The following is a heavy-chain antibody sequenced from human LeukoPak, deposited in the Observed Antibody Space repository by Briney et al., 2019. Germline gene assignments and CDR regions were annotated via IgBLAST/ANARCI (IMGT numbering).Heavy chain of an antibody. CDR3: ARARYCSGGSCYLDY. CDR2: INPSGGST. V-gene: IGHV1-46*01. D-gene: IGHD2-15*01. CDR1: GYTFSGYY. J-gene: IGHJ4*02. Sequence: ASVKVSCKASGYTFSGYYMHWVRQAPGQGLEWMGIINPSGGSTSYAQKFQGRVTMTRDMSTSTVYMELSSLRSEDTAVYYCARARYCSGGSCYLDYWGQGTLVTVSS.